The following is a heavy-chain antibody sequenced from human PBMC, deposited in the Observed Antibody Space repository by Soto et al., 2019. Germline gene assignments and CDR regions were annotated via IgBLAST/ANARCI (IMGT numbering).Heavy chain of an antibody. CDR1: GYRFTSIG. Sequence: ASVKVSCKVSGYRFTSIGISWVRQAPGQGLEWMGWISAYNGNTDYVRKFQGRVTLTTDTSTSTAYMELRSLTSDDTAIYYCARGGSYHATVDFWGQGTLVTVSS. CDR3: ARGGSYHATVDF. J-gene: IGHJ4*02. CDR2: ISAYNGNT. D-gene: IGHD1-26*01. V-gene: IGHV1-18*04.